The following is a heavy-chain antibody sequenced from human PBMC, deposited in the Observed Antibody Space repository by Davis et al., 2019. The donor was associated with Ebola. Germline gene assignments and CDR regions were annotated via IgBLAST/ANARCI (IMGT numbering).Heavy chain of an antibody. CDR2: ISSSSSTI. Sequence: GGSLRLSCAASGFTFSDYYMSWIRQAPGKGLEWLSYISSSSSTIYYADSVKGRFTISRDNAKNSLYLQMNSLRAEDTAVYYCAREPHYDILTGYYGGMDVWGQGTTVTVSS. V-gene: IGHV3-11*04. CDR1: GFTFSDYY. CDR3: AREPHYDILTGYYGGMDV. J-gene: IGHJ6*02. D-gene: IGHD3-9*01.